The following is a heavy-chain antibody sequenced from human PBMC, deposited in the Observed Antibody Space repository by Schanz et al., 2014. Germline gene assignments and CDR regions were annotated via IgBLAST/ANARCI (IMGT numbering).Heavy chain of an antibody. CDR3: ARDSLRGATGGYGMDV. J-gene: IGHJ6*02. V-gene: IGHV4-31*03. CDR1: GGSVSSGGDY. D-gene: IGHD2-8*02. CDR2: ISYSGNT. Sequence: QVQLQESGPGLVKPSQTLSLTCTVSGGSVSSGGDYWSWIRQHPGKGLEWIGFISYSGNTYYNPSLKSRVTISVDRSKNQFSLRLDSVTAADTAVYYCARDSLRGATGGYGMDVWGQGTTVTVSS.